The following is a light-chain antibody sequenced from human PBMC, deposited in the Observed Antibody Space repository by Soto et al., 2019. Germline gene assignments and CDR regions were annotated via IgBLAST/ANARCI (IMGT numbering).Light chain of an antibody. Sequence: QTVVTQEPSFSVSPGGTVTLTCGLSSGSVSAGYYPSWYQQTPGQAPRTLIYSTNTRSSGVPDRFSGSILGNKAALTITGAQTDDESDDYCVLYMGSGLWVFGGGTKLTVL. J-gene: IGLJ3*02. V-gene: IGLV8-61*01. CDR3: VLYMGSGLWV. CDR1: SGSVSAGYY. CDR2: STN.